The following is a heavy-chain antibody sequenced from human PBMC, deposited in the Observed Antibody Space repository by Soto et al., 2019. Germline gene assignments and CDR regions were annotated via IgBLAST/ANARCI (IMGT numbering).Heavy chain of an antibody. CDR1: GFTLDDYA. J-gene: IGHJ6*02. CDR2: ISWDGGST. CDR3: AKDALSRDYDFWTGYYEAAGMDV. V-gene: IGHV3-43D*04. Sequence: GGSLRLSCAASGFTLDDYAMHWVRQAPGKGLEWVSLISWDGGSTYYADSVKGRFTISRDNSKNSLYLQMNSLRAEDTALYYCAKDALSRDYDFWTGYYEAAGMDVWGQGTTVTVSS. D-gene: IGHD3-3*01.